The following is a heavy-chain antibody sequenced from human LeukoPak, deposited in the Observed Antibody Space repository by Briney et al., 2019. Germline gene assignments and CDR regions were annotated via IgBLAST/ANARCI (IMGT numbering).Heavy chain of an antibody. CDR2: TSSDLNVK. J-gene: IGHJ4*02. V-gene: IGHV3-30-3*01. Sequence: PGGSLGLSCAASGFTFRNYVIYWVRQAPGKGLEWVAVTSSDLNVKLYADSVKGRFTISRDNSRSTLYLQMNSLRPEDTAIYYCAREGYYGSGSPPSLYFDYWGQGTLVTVSS. CDR3: AREGYYGSGSPPSLYFDY. CDR1: GFTFRNYV. D-gene: IGHD3-10*01.